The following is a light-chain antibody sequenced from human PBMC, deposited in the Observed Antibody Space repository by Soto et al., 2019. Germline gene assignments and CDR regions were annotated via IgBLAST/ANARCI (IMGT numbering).Light chain of an antibody. V-gene: IGLV2-14*01. CDR3: SSYTSSNSYV. CDR1: SSDVGGYNY. CDR2: EVT. Sequence: QSVLTQPASVSASPGQSITISCTGTSSDVGGYNYVSWSQQHPGKAPKVIIYEVTYRPSGVSSRFSGSKSGNTASLTISGLQAEDEADYYCSSYTSSNSYVFGTGTKLTVL. J-gene: IGLJ1*01.